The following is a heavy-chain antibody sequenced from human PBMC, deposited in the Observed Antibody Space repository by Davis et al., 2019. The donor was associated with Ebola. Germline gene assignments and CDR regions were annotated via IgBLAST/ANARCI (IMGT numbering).Heavy chain of an antibody. CDR2: INPSGGST. Sequence: ASVKVSCKASGYTFTGYYMHWVRQAPGQGLEWMGIINPSGGSTSYAQKFQGRVTMTRDTSTSTVYMELSSLRSEDTAVYYCASLYSSSWYGPPDGMDVWGQGTTVTVSS. V-gene: IGHV1-46*01. CDR3: ASLYSSSWYGPPDGMDV. D-gene: IGHD6-13*01. J-gene: IGHJ6*02. CDR1: GYTFTGYY.